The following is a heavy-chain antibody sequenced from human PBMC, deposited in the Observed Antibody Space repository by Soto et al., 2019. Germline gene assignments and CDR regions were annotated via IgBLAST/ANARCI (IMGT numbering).Heavy chain of an antibody. CDR3: ARGHYGLDV. CDR1: GLTFSSYA. Sequence: PGGSLRLSCAASGLTFSSYAMSWVRQAPGKGLEWVSAISGSGGSTYYADSVKGRFTISRDNAKDSLYLQMNSLRAEDTAVYYCARGHYGLDVWGQGTTVTVSS. J-gene: IGHJ6*02. CDR2: ISGSGGST. V-gene: IGHV3-23*01.